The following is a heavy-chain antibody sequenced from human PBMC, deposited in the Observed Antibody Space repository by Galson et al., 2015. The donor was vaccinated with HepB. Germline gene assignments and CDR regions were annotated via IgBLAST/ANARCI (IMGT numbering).Heavy chain of an antibody. CDR1: GFTFSSYW. V-gene: IGHV3-7*03. CDR2: IKQDGSKK. Sequence: SLRLSCAASGFTFSSYWMSWVRQAPGKGLEWVANIKQDGSKKYYVDSVKGRFTISRDNAKNSLYLQMNSLRAEDTAVYYCARVPPYGDYWGYFDYWGQGTLVTVSS. D-gene: IGHD4-17*01. J-gene: IGHJ4*02. CDR3: ARVPPYGDYWGYFDY.